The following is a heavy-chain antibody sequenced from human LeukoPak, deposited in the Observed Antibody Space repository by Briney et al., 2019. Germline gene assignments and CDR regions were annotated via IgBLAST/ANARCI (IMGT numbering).Heavy chain of an antibody. D-gene: IGHD1-14*01. CDR3: AREGVLTETYFDY. CDR2: IFYSGST. Sequence: SETLSLTCTVSSGSISTSNYYWGWVRQPPGKALEWIGNIFYSGSTYYSPSLKSRVTISLDTSRNQFSLKLNSVTAADTAVYYCAREGVLTETYFDYWGQGTLVTVSS. CDR1: SGSISTSNYY. V-gene: IGHV4-39*07. J-gene: IGHJ4*02.